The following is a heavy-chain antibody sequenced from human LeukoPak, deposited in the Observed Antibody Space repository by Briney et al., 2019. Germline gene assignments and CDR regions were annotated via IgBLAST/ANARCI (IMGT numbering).Heavy chain of an antibody. V-gene: IGHV4-39*01. Sequence: PSETLSLTCTVSGGSISSSSYYWGWIRQPPGKGLEWIGSIYYSGSTYYNPSLKSRVTISVDTSKNQFSLKLSSVTAADTAVYYCARLPIVDYYFDYWGQGTLVTVSS. J-gene: IGHJ4*02. CDR3: ARLPIVDYYFDY. D-gene: IGHD1-26*01. CDR1: GGSISSSSYY. CDR2: IYYSGST.